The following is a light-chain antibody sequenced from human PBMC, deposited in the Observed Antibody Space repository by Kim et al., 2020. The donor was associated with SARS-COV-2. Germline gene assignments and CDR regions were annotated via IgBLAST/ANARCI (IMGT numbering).Light chain of an antibody. CDR3: QAWDFNRV. V-gene: IGLV3-1*01. CDR2: QNY. CDR1: HLGDKY. Sequence: SYELTQPPSVSVSPGQTATFTCSGDHLGDKYICWYQQKSGQSPVLVIYQNYKRPSGIPERFSGSNSGNTATLTVSGTQAMDEADYYCQAWDFNRVFGRGTQLTVL. J-gene: IGLJ3*02.